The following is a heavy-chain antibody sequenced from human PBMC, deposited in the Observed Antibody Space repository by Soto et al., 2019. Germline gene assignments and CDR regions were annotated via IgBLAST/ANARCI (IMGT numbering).Heavy chain of an antibody. J-gene: IGHJ6*02. D-gene: IGHD3-10*01. Sequence: SGPTLVNPTETLTLTCTVSGFSLSNARMGVSWIRQPPGKALEWLAHIFSNDEKSYSTSLKSRLTISKGTSKSQVVLTMTNMDPVDTATYYCARMVGLWSREYYYYGMDVWGQGTTVTVS. CDR3: ARMVGLWSREYYYYGMDV. V-gene: IGHV2-26*01. CDR2: IFSNDEK. CDR1: GFSLSNARMG.